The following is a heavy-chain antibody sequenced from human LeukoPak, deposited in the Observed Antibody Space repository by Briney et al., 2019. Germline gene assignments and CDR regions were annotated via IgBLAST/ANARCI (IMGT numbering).Heavy chain of an antibody. CDR1: GYTFTGYY. V-gene: IGHV1-2*02. Sequence: GASVKVSCKASGYTFTGYYVHWVRQAPGQGLEWMGWINPNSGGTNYAQKLQGRVTMTRDTSISTAYMELSRLRSDDTAVYYCARARVLYFDWLLPEAYFYYGMDVWGQGTTVTVSS. D-gene: IGHD3-9*01. J-gene: IGHJ6*02. CDR2: INPNSGGT. CDR3: ARARVLYFDWLLPEAYFYYGMDV.